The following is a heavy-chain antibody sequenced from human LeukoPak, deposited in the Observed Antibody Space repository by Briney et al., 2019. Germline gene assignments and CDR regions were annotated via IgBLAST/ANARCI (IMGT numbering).Heavy chain of an antibody. Sequence: SVKVSCKASGGTFSSYAISWVRQAPGQGLEWMGGIIPIFGTANYAKKFQGRVTITAAKSTSTAYMELSSLRCEDTAVYFCARSSGYSYGLRFNWFDPWGQGTLVTVSS. CDR1: GGTFSSYA. CDR3: ARSSGYSYGLRFNWFDP. CDR2: IIPIFGTA. D-gene: IGHD5-18*01. J-gene: IGHJ5*02. V-gene: IGHV1-69*06.